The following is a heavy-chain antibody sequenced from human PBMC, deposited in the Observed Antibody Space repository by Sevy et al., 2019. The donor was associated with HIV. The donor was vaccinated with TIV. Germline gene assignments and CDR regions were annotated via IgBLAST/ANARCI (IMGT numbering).Heavy chain of an antibody. J-gene: IGHJ4*02. D-gene: IGHD4-17*01. CDR2: ISGSGYTT. CDR1: GFSFTTYA. Sequence: GGSLRLSCAASGFSFTTYAMSWVRQAPGKGLEWVSGISGSGYTTYYADSVKGRFTISKDSSKDTLFTLYLQMDSLRAEDTAVYYCARDPRRYGDYLLAYFDYWGQGTLVTVSS. V-gene: IGHV3-23*01. CDR3: ARDPRRYGDYLLAYFDY.